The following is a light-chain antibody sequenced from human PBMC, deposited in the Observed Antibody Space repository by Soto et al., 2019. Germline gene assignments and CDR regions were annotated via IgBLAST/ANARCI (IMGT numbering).Light chain of an antibody. CDR2: DAS. Sequence: DIQMTQSPSTLAATAGDRVTITCRASQSISSWLAWYQHKPGKAPKLLIYDASNLDSGVPSRFSGGGSGTEFTLTISSLHPDDFATYFCQHYNSYSFGGGTKVDIK. J-gene: IGKJ4*01. CDR3: QHYNSYS. V-gene: IGKV1-5*01. CDR1: QSISSW.